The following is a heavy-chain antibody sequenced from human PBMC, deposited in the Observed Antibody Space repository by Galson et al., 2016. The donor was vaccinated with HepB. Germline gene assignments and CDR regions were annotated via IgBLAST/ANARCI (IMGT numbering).Heavy chain of an antibody. CDR2: IHAGDSDT. J-gene: IGHJ4*02. CDR1: GYTFTSYW. V-gene: IGHV5-51*01. Sequence: QSGAEVKKPGESLKISCKASGYTFTSYWIAWVRQMPGKGLEWMGIIHAGDSDTRYSPSFQGHVTISADKSISTAYLQWTSLQASDTAIYYCARTSTPYFDYWGQGTLVTVSS. CDR3: ARTSTPYFDY. D-gene: IGHD3-16*01.